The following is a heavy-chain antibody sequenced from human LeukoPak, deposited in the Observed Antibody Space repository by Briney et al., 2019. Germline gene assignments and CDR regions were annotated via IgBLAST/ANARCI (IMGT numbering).Heavy chain of an antibody. CDR1: GYTFTGHY. D-gene: IGHD3-3*01. V-gene: IGHV1-2*05. Sequence: KVSCKASGYTFTGHYMHWVRQAPGQGVEWMGRIKPNRGGTNYAQKLQGRVTITTDTSTRTDYMEMRRLRAEETGVYYRAMLLDLLRFLEWLLLSYCYYYYMDVWGKGTTVTVSS. CDR2: IKPNRGGT. CDR3: AMLLDLLRFLEWLLLSYCYYYYMDV. J-gene: IGHJ6*03.